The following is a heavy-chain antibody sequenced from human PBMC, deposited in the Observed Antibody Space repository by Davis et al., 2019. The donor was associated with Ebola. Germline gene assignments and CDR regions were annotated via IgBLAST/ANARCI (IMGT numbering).Heavy chain of an antibody. V-gene: IGHV4-31*03. Sequence: MPSETLSLTCTVSGGSISSGGYYWSWIRQHPGKGLEWIGYIYYSGSTYYNPSLKSRVTISVDTSKNQFSLKLSSVTAADTAVYYCARAEFLEWSELDYWGQGTLVTVSS. CDR1: GGSISSGGYY. CDR3: ARAEFLEWSELDY. CDR2: IYYSGST. D-gene: IGHD3-3*01. J-gene: IGHJ4*02.